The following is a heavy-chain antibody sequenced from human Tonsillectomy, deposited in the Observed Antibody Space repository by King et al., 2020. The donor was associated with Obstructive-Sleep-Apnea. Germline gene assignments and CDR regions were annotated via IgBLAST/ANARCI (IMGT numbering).Heavy chain of an antibody. J-gene: IGHJ4*02. CDR1: GFTFSNYA. Sequence: VQLVQSGGGVVQPGRSLRLSCAASGFTFSNYAMHWVRQAPGKGLEWVAVISYDGGNEHYADPVKGRFTLSRDNSKNTLYLQMNSLRAEDTAVFYCAGNYYDSSGYYYVIDYWGQGTLVTVSS. V-gene: IGHV3-30*04. D-gene: IGHD3-22*01. CDR2: ISYDGGNE. CDR3: AGNYYDSSGYYYVIDY.